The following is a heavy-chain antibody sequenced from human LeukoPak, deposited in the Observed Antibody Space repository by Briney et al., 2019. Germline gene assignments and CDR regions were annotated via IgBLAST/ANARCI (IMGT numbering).Heavy chain of an antibody. CDR3: ARVTGSYSLFDY. J-gene: IGHJ4*02. CDR2: FYYSGSS. CDR1: GGSISSYY. V-gene: IGHV4-59*01. Sequence: SETLSLTCTVSGGSISSYYWSWIRQPPGKGLEWIGYFYYSGSSNYNPSLKSRVTISVDPSKNQFSLKLSSVTAADTAVYYCARVTGSYSLFDYWGQGTLVTVSS. D-gene: IGHD1-26*01.